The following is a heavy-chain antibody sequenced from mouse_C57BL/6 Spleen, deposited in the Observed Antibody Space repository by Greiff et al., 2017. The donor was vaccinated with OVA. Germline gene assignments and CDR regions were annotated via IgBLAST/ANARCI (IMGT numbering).Heavy chain of an antibody. V-gene: IGHV1-69*01. CDR3: ARLDYYGSSLYFDY. CDR1: GYTFTSYW. Sequence: QVQLQQPGAELVMPGASVKLSCKASGYTFTSYWMHWVKQRPGQGLEWIGEIDPSDSYTNYNQKFKGKSTLTVDKSSSTAYMQLSSLTSEDSAVYYGARLDYYGSSLYFDYWGQGTTLTVSS. J-gene: IGHJ2*01. D-gene: IGHD1-1*01. CDR2: IDPSDSYT.